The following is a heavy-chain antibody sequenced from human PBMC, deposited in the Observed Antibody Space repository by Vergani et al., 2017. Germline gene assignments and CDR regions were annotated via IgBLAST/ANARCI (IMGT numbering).Heavy chain of an antibody. D-gene: IGHD2-2*01. CDR1: GYTLTSYG. CDR3: AREVVPAASIVGYYYYYYMDV. CDR2: ISAYNGNT. J-gene: IGHJ6*03. Sequence: QVQLVQSGAEVKKPGASVKVSCKASGYTLTSYGISWVRQAPGQGLEWMGWISAYNGNTNYAQKLQGRVTMTTDTSTSTAYMELRSLRSDDTAVYYCAREVVPAASIVGYYYYYYMDVWGKGTTVTVSS. V-gene: IGHV1-18*01.